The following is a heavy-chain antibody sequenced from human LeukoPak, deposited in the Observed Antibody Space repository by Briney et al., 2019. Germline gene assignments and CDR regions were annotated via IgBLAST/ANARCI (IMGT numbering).Heavy chain of an antibody. V-gene: IGHV3-53*01. D-gene: IGHD6-19*01. CDR2: IYSGGSA. Sequence: GGSLRLSCAASGFTFTSYSMNWVRQAPGKGLEWVSVIYSGGSAYYADSVKGRFTISRDNSKNTLYLQMNSLRAEDTAVYYCARVLSDSRGWYHFDYWGQGTLVTVSS. CDR3: ARVLSDSRGWYHFDY. J-gene: IGHJ4*02. CDR1: GFTFTSYS.